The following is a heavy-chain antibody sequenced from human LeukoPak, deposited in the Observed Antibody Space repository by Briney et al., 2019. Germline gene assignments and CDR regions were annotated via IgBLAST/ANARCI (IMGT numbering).Heavy chain of an antibody. J-gene: IGHJ5*02. CDR3: ARHNGDYGDYWFDP. Sequence: PSETLSLTCDVSGYSISSCYYWGWIRQPPGKGLEWIGSIYHSGSTYYNPSLKSRVTISVDTSKNQFSLKLSSVTAADTAVYYCARHNGDYGDYWFDPWGQGTLVTVSS. V-gene: IGHV4-38-2*01. D-gene: IGHD4-17*01. CDR2: IYHSGST. CDR1: GYSISSCYY.